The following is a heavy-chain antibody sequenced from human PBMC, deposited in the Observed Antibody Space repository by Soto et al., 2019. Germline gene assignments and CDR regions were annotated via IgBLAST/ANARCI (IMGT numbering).Heavy chain of an antibody. D-gene: IGHD6-19*01. Sequence: QMQLQESGPGLVKPSETLSLTCAVSSASITSEQRWSWVRQPPGKGLEWIGEIHHSGSTNENPSLKRRVTMSVDKSKNQFSLNLNSVTAADTAVYFCARSFGWYAIDQWGQGTLVTVSS. CDR2: IHHSGST. CDR3: ARSFGWYAIDQ. J-gene: IGHJ4*02. V-gene: IGHV4-4*02. CDR1: SASITSEQR.